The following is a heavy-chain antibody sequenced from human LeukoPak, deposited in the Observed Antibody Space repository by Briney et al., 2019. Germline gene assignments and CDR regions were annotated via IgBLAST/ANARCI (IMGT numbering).Heavy chain of an antibody. CDR1: GFTFDDYA. CDR2: ISWNSGSI. CDR3: AKDIRSYHEAFDI. V-gene: IGHV3-9*03. Sequence: GRSLSLTCAASGFTFDDYAMHWVRQAPGKGLEWVSGISWNSGSIGYADSVKGRFTISRDNAKNSLYLQMNSLRAEDMALYYCAKDIRSYHEAFDIWGQGTMVTVSS. D-gene: IGHD2-2*01. J-gene: IGHJ3*02.